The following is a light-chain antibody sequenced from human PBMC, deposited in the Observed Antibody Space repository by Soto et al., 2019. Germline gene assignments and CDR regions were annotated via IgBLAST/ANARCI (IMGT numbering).Light chain of an antibody. Sequence: AIRMTQSPSSFSASTGDRVTXXXXASQGISSYLAWYQQKPGKAPKLLIYAASTLQSGVPSRFSGSGSGTDFTLTISCLQSEDFATYYCQQYYSYPITFGQGTRLEIK. J-gene: IGKJ5*01. CDR2: AAS. CDR1: QGISSY. CDR3: QQYYSYPIT. V-gene: IGKV1-8*01.